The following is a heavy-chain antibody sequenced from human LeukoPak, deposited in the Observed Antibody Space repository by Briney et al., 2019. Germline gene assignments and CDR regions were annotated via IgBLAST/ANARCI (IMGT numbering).Heavy chain of an antibody. D-gene: IGHD2-21*01. V-gene: IGHV3-23*01. Sequence: GGSLRLSCVASGFTFSTYAMSWFRQAPGKGLEWVSGISGSGGSTNYVDSVKGRFTISRDNSNNTLYLQMNSLRAEDTAVYYCAKDGLLSSYFDYWGQGTLVTVSS. CDR1: GFTFSTYA. CDR3: AKDGLLSSYFDY. CDR2: ISGSGGST. J-gene: IGHJ4*02.